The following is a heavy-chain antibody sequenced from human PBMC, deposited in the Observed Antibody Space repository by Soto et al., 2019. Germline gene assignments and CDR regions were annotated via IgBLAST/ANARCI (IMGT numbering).Heavy chain of an antibody. V-gene: IGHV3-23*01. Sequence: EVHLLESGGGLVQPGGSLRLSCAASAFTFSSYAMSWVRQAPGKGLEWVSAISGSGSSTYSADSVKGRFTISRDNSENTLYLKMNSRRADDTAVYYCARPLGSYRYFDYWGQGTLVTVSS. J-gene: IGHJ4*02. CDR1: AFTFSSYA. D-gene: IGHD3-16*02. CDR2: ISGSGSST. CDR3: ARPLGSYRYFDY.